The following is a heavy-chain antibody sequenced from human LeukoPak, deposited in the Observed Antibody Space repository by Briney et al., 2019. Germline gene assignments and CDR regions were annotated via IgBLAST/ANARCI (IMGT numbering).Heavy chain of an antibody. Sequence: SETLSLTCTVSGGSISSSSYYWGWIRQPPGKGLEWIGSIYYSGSTYYNPSLKSRVTISVDTSKNQFSLKLSSVTAADTAVYYCARGGSWFGELPFDYWGQGTLVTVSS. CDR3: ARGGSWFGELPFDY. D-gene: IGHD3-10*01. CDR1: GGSISSSSYY. V-gene: IGHV4-39*07. CDR2: IYYSGST. J-gene: IGHJ4*02.